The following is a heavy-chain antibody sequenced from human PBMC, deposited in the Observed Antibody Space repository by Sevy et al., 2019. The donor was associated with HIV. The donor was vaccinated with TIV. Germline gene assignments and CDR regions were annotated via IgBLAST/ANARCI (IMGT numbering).Heavy chain of an antibody. CDR2: IKQDESEK. J-gene: IGHJ4*02. Sequence: GGSLRLSCAASGFTFTDYWMSWVRQTPGKGLEWVATIKQDESEKYDGDSVKGRFAISRDNGKNSVSLQMNGLRAEDTALYYCAREVGGYNWRPYYFDSWGQGTLVTVSS. CDR3: AREVGGYNWRPYYFDS. CDR1: GFTFTDYW. D-gene: IGHD5-12*01. V-gene: IGHV3-7*01.